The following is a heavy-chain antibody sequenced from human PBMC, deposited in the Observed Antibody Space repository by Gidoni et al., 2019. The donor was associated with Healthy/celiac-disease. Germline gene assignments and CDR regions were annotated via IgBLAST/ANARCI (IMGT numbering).Heavy chain of an antibody. D-gene: IGHD3-3*01. Sequence: QVQLVQSGAEVKKPGSSVKVSCKASGGTFSSYAISWVRQAPGHGLEWMGGIIPIFGTANYAQKFQGRVTITADESTSTAYMELSSLRSEDTAVYYCARALRFLEWPPHYYYGMDVWGQGTTVTVSS. CDR1: GGTFSSYA. J-gene: IGHJ6*02. V-gene: IGHV1-69*01. CDR2: IIPIFGTA. CDR3: ARALRFLEWPPHYYYGMDV.